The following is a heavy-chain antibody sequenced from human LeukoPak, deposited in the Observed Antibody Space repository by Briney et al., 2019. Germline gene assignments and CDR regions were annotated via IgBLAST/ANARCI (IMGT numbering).Heavy chain of an antibody. CDR1: GGSFSSYY. CDR2: IYYTGST. Sequence: SETLSLTCAVYGGSFSSYYWSWIRQPPGKGLEWIGYIYYTGSTNYNPSLQSRVTISVDTSKNQFSLKLGSVTAADTAVYYCARQHSSGYYYFDYWGQGPLVTVSS. D-gene: IGHD3-22*01. J-gene: IGHJ4*02. CDR3: ARQHSSGYYYFDY. V-gene: IGHV4-59*08.